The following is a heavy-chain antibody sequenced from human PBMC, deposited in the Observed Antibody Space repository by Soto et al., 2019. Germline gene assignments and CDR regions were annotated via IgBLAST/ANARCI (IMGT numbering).Heavy chain of an antibody. V-gene: IGHV3-11*06. D-gene: IGHD1-1*01. Sequence: LRLSCAASGFTFSDHYMSWIRQAPGKGLEWIGYSSNSGSFTRYADSVKGRFSISRDNAKNSLYLQINSLRGDDTAIYYCVRSGDNYNLLDYWGQGTPVTAPQ. CDR2: SSNSGSFT. CDR3: VRSGDNYNLLDY. CDR1: GFTFSDHY. J-gene: IGHJ4*02.